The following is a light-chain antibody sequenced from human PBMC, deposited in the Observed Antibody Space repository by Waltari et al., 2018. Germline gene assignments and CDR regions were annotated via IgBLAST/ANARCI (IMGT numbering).Light chain of an antibody. Sequence: DIVMTQSPLSLPVTPGEAASISCRSNQSLLHSDGNTYLDWYLQRPGQSPQLLIYWGSNRGSGVPDRFSGSGSGTDFTLKISRVEADDVGIYYCMQGLQSPTFGGGTKVEIK. J-gene: IGKJ4*01. V-gene: IGKV2-28*01. CDR3: MQGLQSPT. CDR1: QSLLHSDGNTY. CDR2: WGS.